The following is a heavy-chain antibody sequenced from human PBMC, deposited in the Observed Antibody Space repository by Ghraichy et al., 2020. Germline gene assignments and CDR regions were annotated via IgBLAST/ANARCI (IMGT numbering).Heavy chain of an antibody. CDR2: INPNSGGT. V-gene: IGHV1-2*04. D-gene: IGHD6-19*01. CDR1: GYTFTGYY. J-gene: IGHJ6*02. Sequence: ASVKVSCKASGYTFTGYYMHWVRQAPGQGLEWMGWINPNSGGTNYAQKFQGWVTMTRDTSISTAYMELSRLRSDDTAVYYCARDSPGYSSGWYGDYYYYYGMDVWGQGTTVTVSS. CDR3: ARDSPGYSSGWYGDYYYYYGMDV.